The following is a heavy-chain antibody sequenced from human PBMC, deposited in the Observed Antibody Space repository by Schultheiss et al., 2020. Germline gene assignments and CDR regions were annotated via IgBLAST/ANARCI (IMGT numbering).Heavy chain of an antibody. CDR2: IRSKANSYAT. CDR3: AKVSITGNTLYYYYYGRDV. CDR1: GFPFSNAW. V-gene: IGHV3-73*01. Sequence: WGSLRLSCAASGFPFSNAWMSWVRQAPGKGLAWVGRIRSKANSYATAYAASVKGRFTISRDNSKNTLYLQMNSLRAEDTAVYYCAKVSITGNTLYYYYYGRDVWRKGST. D-gene: IGHD1-7*01. J-gene: IGHJ6*04.